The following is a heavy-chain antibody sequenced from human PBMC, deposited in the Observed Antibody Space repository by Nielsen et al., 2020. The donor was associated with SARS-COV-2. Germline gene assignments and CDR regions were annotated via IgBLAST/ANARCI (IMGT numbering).Heavy chain of an antibody. CDR3: ARVKSILWFGELYKGNWYFDL. V-gene: IGHV1-18*01. D-gene: IGHD3-10*01. Sequence: ASVKVSCKASGYTFTSYGISWVRQAPGQGLEWMGWISAYNGNTNYAQKLQGRVTMTTDTSTSTAYMELRSLRSDDTAVYYCARVKSILWFGELYKGNWYFDLWGRGTLVTVSS. CDR2: ISAYNGNT. J-gene: IGHJ2*01. CDR1: GYTFTSYG.